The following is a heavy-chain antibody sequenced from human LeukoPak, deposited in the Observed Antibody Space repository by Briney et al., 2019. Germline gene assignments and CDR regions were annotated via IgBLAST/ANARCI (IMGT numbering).Heavy chain of an antibody. CDR2: ISDSGGNT. V-gene: IGHV3-23*01. Sequence: GGSLRLSCAASGFTFNSYAMGWVRQAPWERLQWASGISDSGGNTYYADSVRGRFTISRDNSKNTLYLQMNSLRAEDTAVYYCARHRSSWLIDYWGQGTLVTVSS. J-gene: IGHJ4*02. D-gene: IGHD6-6*01. CDR1: GFTFNSYA. CDR3: ARHRSSWLIDY.